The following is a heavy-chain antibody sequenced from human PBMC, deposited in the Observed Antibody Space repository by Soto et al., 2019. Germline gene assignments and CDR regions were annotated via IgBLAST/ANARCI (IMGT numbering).Heavy chain of an antibody. CDR2: IVVGSGNT. CDR1: GFTFTSSA. V-gene: IGHV1-58*01. Sequence: SVKVSCKASGFTFTSSAVQWVRQARGQRLEWIGWIVVGSGNTNYAQKFQERVTITRDTSTSTAYMELSSLRSEDTAVYYCAAARVGARGSDPWGQGTLVTVSS. J-gene: IGHJ5*02. CDR3: AAARVGARGSDP. D-gene: IGHD1-26*01.